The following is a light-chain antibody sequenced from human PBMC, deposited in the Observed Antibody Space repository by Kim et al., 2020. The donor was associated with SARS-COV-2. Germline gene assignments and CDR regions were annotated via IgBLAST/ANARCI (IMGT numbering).Light chain of an antibody. CDR3: QQYDNGWT. CDR2: GAS. Sequence: EIILTQSPVTLFVSLGESATLSCRANQNIGANLAWYQQKVGQSPRLLIYGASTRATGVPARFSGIGSETEFTLTISSLQSEDLGIYYCQQYDNGWTFGQGTKVDIK. V-gene: IGKV3-15*01. J-gene: IGKJ1*01. CDR1: QNIGAN.